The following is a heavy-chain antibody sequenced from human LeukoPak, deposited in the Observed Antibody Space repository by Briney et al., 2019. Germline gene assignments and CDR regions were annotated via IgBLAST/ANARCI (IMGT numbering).Heavy chain of an antibody. J-gene: IGHJ4*02. CDR1: GGSISSSSYY. CDR3: ARRSAFEYSSSSTGFDD. Sequence: SETLSLTCTVSGGSISSSSYYWGWIRQPPGKGLEWIGSIYYSGSTYYNPSLKSRVTISVDTSKNQFSLKLSSVTAADTAVYYCARRSAFEYSSSSTGFDDWGQGTLVTVSS. CDR2: IYYSGST. V-gene: IGHV4-39*01. D-gene: IGHD6-6*01.